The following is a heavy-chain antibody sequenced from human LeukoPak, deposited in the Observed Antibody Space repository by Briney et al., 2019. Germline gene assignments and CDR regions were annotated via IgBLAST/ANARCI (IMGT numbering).Heavy chain of an antibody. V-gene: IGHV3-21*01. D-gene: IGHD5-12*01. Sequence: GGSLRLSCAASGFTFSSYSMNWVRQAPGKGLEWVSSISSSSSYIHYADSVKGRFTISRDNAKNSLYLQMNSLRAEDTAVYYCAREQYSGYDPPSFDYWGQGTLVTVSS. CDR1: GFTFSSYS. J-gene: IGHJ4*02. CDR3: AREQYSGYDPPSFDY. CDR2: ISSSSSYI.